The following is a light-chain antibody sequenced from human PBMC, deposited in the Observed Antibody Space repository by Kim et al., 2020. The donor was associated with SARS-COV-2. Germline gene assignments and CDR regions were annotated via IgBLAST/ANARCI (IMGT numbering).Light chain of an antibody. CDR3: QTWATGIHV. CDR1: SAYSTYP. V-gene: IGLV4-69*01. Sequence: SVTLTCTLSSAYSTYPIAWHQQQPQKGPRFLMKVNSDGSHTKGDGIPDRFSGSSSGAERYLTISSLQSEDEADYYCQTWATGIHVFGSGTKVTVL. CDR2: VNSDGSH. J-gene: IGLJ1*01.